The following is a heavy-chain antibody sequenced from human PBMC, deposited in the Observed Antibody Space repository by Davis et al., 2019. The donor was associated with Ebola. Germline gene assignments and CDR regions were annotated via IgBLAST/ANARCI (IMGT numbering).Heavy chain of an antibody. CDR3: AREDTIFGVVIISAFDI. Sequence: RAPGQGLEWMGWMNPNSGNTGYAQKFQGRVTMTRNTSISTAYMELSRLRSDDTAVYYCAREDTIFGVVIISAFDIWGQGTMVTVSS. V-gene: IGHV1-8*01. CDR2: MNPNSGNT. D-gene: IGHD3-3*01. J-gene: IGHJ3*02.